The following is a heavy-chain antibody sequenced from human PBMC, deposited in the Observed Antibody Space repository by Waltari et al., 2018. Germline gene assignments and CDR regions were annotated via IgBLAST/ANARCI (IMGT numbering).Heavy chain of an antibody. CDR1: GYTFTSYA. Sequence: QVQLVQSGAEVKKPGASVKVSCKASGYTFTSYAMHWVRQAPGQRLEWMGWINAVNGNTKYSQKFQGRVTITRDTSASTAYMELSSLRSEDTAVYYCVRLPYYYDSSGSGDYWGQGTLVTVSS. D-gene: IGHD3-22*01. V-gene: IGHV1-3*01. J-gene: IGHJ4*02. CDR2: INAVNGNT. CDR3: VRLPYYYDSSGSGDY.